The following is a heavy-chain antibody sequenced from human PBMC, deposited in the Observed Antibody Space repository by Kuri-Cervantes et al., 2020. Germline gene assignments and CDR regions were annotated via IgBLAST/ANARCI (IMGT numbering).Heavy chain of an antibody. CDR3: ARDADHYYYYYYMDV. V-gene: IGHV3-30*07. J-gene: IGHJ6*03. Sequence: GESLKISCAASGFTFSSYAMHWVRQAPGKGLEWVAVISYDGSNKYYADSVKGRFTISRDNSENTLYLQMNSLRAEDTAVYYCARDADHYYYYYYMDVWGKGTTVTVSS. CDR2: ISYDGSNK. CDR1: GFTFSSYA.